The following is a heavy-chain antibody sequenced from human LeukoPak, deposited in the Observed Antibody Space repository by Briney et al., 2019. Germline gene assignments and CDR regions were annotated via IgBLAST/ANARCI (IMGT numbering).Heavy chain of an antibody. CDR3: ARGVVVPAAIRGWFDP. V-gene: IGHV1-18*01. CDR1: VYTFTSYG. J-gene: IGHJ5*02. CDR2: ISAYNGNT. Sequence: ASVNVSCEASVYTFTSYGISWVRQATGQGLEWMGWISAYNGNTNYAQKLQGRVTMTTDTSTSTAYMELRSLRSDDTAVYYCARGVVVPAAIRGWFDPWGQGTLVTVSS. D-gene: IGHD2-2*02.